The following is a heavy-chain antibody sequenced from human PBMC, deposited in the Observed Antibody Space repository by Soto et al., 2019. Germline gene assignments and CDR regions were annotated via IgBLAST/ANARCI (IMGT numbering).Heavy chain of an antibody. Sequence: QVQLVQSGAEVKKPGSSVKVSCKASGGTFSSYAISWVRQAPGQGLEWMGGIIPIFGTANYAQKFQGRVTLTADESTSTAHMELSSLRSEDTAVYYCARGNAYYYDSSGYYPFGYWGQRTLVTVSS. V-gene: IGHV1-69*01. CDR2: IIPIFGTA. CDR1: GGTFSSYA. CDR3: ARGNAYYYDSSGYYPFGY. J-gene: IGHJ4*02. D-gene: IGHD3-22*01.